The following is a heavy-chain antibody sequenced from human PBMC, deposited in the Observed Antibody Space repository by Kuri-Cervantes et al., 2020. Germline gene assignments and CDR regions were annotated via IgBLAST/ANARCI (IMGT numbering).Heavy chain of an antibody. J-gene: IGHJ6*02. D-gene: IGHD4-17*01. Sequence: ASVKVSCKVFGYTLTELSMHWVRQAPGKGLEWMGSSDPEDGETIYAQKFQDRVTMTEDRSIYTAYMELSSPRSEDTAVYYCATDHVADDGDYFYYGMDVWGQGTTVTVSS. CDR3: ATDHVADDGDYFYYGMDV. CDR2: SDPEDGET. V-gene: IGHV1-24*01. CDR1: GYTLTELS.